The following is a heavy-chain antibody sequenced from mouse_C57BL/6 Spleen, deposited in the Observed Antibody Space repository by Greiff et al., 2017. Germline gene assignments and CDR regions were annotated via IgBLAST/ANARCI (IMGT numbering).Heavy chain of an antibody. J-gene: IGHJ2*01. Sequence: VQLQQSGPELVKPGASVKLSCKASGYTFTSYDINWVKQRPGPGLEWIGWIYPRDGSPKYNEKFKGKATLTVDTSSSTAYMELHSLTSEDSAVYFCARSITTGYFDYWGQGTTLTVSS. CDR2: IYPRDGSP. CDR3: ARSITTGYFDY. D-gene: IGHD1-1*01. CDR1: GYTFTSYD. V-gene: IGHV1-85*01.